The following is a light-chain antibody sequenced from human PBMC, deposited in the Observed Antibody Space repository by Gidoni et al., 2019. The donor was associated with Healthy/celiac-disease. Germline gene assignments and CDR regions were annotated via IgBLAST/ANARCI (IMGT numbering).Light chain of an antibody. CDR3: QQRSNWPPLFT. CDR1: QSVSSY. J-gene: IGKJ3*01. V-gene: IGKV3-11*01. Sequence: EVVLTQSPATLSLSPGEGATLSCRASQSVSSYLAWYQQQPGQAPRLLLYDASNRATGIPARFSGSGSGTDFTLTISSLEPDDFAVYYCQQRSNWPPLFTFXPXTKVDIK. CDR2: DAS.